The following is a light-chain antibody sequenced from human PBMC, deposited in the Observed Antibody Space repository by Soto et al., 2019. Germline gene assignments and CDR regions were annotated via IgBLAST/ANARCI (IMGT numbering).Light chain of an antibody. Sequence: QSVLTQPASVSGSPGQSITISCTGTSSDVGTHKLVSWYQQRPGKAPKLIIYEGTERPSGISNRFSASKSGNTASLTISGLQAEDEADYYCSSNADSTTYVFGTGTKLTVL. V-gene: IGLV2-23*01. CDR2: EGT. CDR3: SSNADSTTYV. J-gene: IGLJ1*01. CDR1: SSDVGTHKL.